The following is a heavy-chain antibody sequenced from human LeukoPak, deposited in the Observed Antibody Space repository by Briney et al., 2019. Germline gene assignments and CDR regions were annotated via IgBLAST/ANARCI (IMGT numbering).Heavy chain of an antibody. CDR1: GGSISSYY. Sequence: SETLSLTCTVSGGSISSYYWSWIRQPPGKGLEWIGYIYYGGSTNYNPSLKSRVTISVDTSKNQFSLKLSSVTAADTAVYYCARHKPTIFGVVYDYWGQGTLVTVSS. J-gene: IGHJ4*02. CDR3: ARHKPTIFGVVYDY. D-gene: IGHD3-3*01. V-gene: IGHV4-59*01. CDR2: IYYGGST.